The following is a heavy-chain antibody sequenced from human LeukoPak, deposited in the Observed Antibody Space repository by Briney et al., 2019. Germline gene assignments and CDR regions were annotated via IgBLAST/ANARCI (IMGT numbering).Heavy chain of an antibody. D-gene: IGHD5-18*01. CDR1: GGTFSNYG. J-gene: IGHJ4*02. CDR2: ITPIFGTA. V-gene: IGHV1-69*06. Sequence: SVKVSCKASGGTFSNYGINWVRQAPGQGLEWMGGITPIFGTANYVQKFQGRVTITADKSTSTAYMELSRLRSEDTTTYYCARASSDDTAMATPFAYWGQGTLVIVSS. CDR3: ARASSDDTAMATPFAY.